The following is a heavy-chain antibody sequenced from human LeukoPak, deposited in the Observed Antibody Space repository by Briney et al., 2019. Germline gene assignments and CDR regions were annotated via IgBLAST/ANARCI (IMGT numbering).Heavy chain of an antibody. CDR3: ARDQGADRDSYNFRRGLDY. CDR1: GFTFSSYS. Sequence: PGGSLRLSCAASGFTFSSYSMNWVRQAPGKGLEWVSSISSSSSYIYYADSVKGRFTISRDNAKNSLYLQMNSLRAEDTAVYYCARDQGADRDSYNFRRGLDYWGQGTLVTVSS. D-gene: IGHD5-24*01. J-gene: IGHJ4*02. V-gene: IGHV3-21*01. CDR2: ISSSSSYI.